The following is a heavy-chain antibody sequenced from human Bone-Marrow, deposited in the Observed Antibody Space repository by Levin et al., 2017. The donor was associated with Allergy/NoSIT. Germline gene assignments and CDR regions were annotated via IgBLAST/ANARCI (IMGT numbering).Heavy chain of an antibody. CDR2: IAQDGSEK. J-gene: IGHJ4*02. Sequence: PGGSLRLSCAASGFTFSSYWMSWVRQTPGKGLEWVANIAQDGSEKYYVDSVKGRFTISRDNAKNSLYLQMDNLRAEDTALYYCARDKMVGATHFDYWGQGTLVTVSS. CDR1: GFTFSSYW. V-gene: IGHV3-7*01. D-gene: IGHD1-26*01. CDR3: ARDKMVGATHFDY.